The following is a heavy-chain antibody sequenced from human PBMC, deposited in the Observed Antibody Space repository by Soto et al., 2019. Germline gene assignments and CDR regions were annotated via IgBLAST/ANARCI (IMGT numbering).Heavy chain of an antibody. CDR1: GFTFSSYG. V-gene: IGHV3-30*18. CDR3: VKDGSSGWPYFDDMDV. Sequence: GESLKISCAASGFTFSSYGMHWVRQAPGKGLEWVAVILYDGSKKYYADSVKGRFTISRDNSKNTLYLQMSSLRAEDTALYYCVKDGSSGWPYFDDMDVWGQGTTVTVSS. CDR2: ILYDGSKK. D-gene: IGHD6-19*01. J-gene: IGHJ6*02.